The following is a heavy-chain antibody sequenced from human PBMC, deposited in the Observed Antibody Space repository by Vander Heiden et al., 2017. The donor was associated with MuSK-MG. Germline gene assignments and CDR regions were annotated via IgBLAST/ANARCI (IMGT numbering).Heavy chain of an antibody. J-gene: IGHJ6*01. CDR3: ACLGGSYYGVYWMVG. Sequence: QVQLVQSGAEVKKPGASVQISCKASGYSFNSFYMHWVRQAPGQGLEWMRILNPSGGTITYAQKFQGRVTMTRDTSTSTVYIELSSLRSDDTAADYGACLGGSYYGVYWMVGWGKRPTV. D-gene: IGHD1-26*01. V-gene: IGHV1-46*02. CDR2: LNPSGGTI. CDR1: GYSFNSFY.